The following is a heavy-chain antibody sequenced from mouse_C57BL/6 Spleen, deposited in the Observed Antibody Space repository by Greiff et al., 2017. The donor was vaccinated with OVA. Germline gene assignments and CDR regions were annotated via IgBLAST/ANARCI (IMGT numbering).Heavy chain of an antibody. CDR3: RSPYDGYYGWFAY. V-gene: IGHV1-83*01. J-gene: IGHJ3*01. CDR2: YPGSGNTY. CDR1: YTFTDYYM. Sequence: VQLKQSGPELVKPGASVKMSCKASGYTFTDYYMHWVKQKPGKGLEWIGEIYPGSGNTYYNEKFKGKATLTADTSSSTAYMQLSSLTSEDSAVYFCARSPYDGYYGWFAYWGQGTLVTVSA. D-gene: IGHD2-3*01.